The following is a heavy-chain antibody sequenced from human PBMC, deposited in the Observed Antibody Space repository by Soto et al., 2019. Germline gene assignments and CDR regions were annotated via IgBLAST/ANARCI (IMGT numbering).Heavy chain of an antibody. CDR2: ISSSSSYI. J-gene: IGHJ4*02. Sequence: GGSLRLSCAASGFTFSSYSMNWVRQAPGKGLEWVSSISSSSSYIYYADSVKGRFTISRDNAKNSLYLQMNSLRAEDTAVYYWARDKTDVDIVATIDYWGQGTLVTVSS. CDR3: ARDKTDVDIVATIDY. V-gene: IGHV3-21*01. CDR1: GFTFSSYS. D-gene: IGHD5-12*01.